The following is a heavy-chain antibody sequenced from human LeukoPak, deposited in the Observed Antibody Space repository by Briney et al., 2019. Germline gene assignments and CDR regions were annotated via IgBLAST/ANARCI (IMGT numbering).Heavy chain of an antibody. CDR3: ARAYYYDSSGYYPFDY. CDR2: INPSGGST. J-gene: IGHJ4*02. CDR1: GYTFTSYG. D-gene: IGHD3-22*01. V-gene: IGHV1-46*01. Sequence: ASVKVSCKASGYTFTSYGISWVRQAPGQGLEWMGIINPSGGSTSYAQKFQGRVTMTRDTSTSTVYMELSSLRSEDTAVYYCARAYYYDSSGYYPFDYWGQGTLVTVSS.